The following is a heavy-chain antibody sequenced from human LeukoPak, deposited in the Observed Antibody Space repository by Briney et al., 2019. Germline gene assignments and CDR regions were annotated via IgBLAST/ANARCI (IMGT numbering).Heavy chain of an antibody. D-gene: IGHD1-7*01. Sequence: GGSLRLSCAASGFTVSSNYMSWVRQAPGKGLEWVANIKQDGSEKYYVNSVKGRFTISRDNAKNSLYLQMNSLRAEDTAIYFCAREDDWNYEDYWGQGTLVTVSS. J-gene: IGHJ4*02. CDR3: AREDDWNYEDY. V-gene: IGHV3-7*01. CDR2: IKQDGSEK. CDR1: GFTVSSNY.